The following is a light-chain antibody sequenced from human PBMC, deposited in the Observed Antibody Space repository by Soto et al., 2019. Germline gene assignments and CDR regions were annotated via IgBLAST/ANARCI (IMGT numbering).Light chain of an antibody. Sequence: QSVLTQPPSVSGAPGQRVTISCTGNSSNIGAGFGVHWYQQLPGTAPKLLIYGNTNRPSGVPDRFSGSKSGTSASLAINGLQAEDEADYYCQSYDSSLSGSGVFGGGTKVTVL. J-gene: IGLJ3*02. CDR2: GNT. CDR3: QSYDSSLSGSGV. CDR1: SSNIGAGFG. V-gene: IGLV1-40*01.